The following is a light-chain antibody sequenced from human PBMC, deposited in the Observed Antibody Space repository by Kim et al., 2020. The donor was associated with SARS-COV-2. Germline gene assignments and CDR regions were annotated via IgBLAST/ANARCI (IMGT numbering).Light chain of an antibody. V-gene: IGKV3-15*01. CDR2: GAS. CDR1: QSVSSN. J-gene: IGKJ1*01. CDR3: KQYNNWLTWT. Sequence: EIVMTQSPATLSVSPGERATLSCRASQSVSSNLAWYQQKPGQAPRLLIYGASTRATGIPARFSGSGSGTEFTLTISSLQSEDFAVYYCKQYNNWLTWTFGQGTKVDIK.